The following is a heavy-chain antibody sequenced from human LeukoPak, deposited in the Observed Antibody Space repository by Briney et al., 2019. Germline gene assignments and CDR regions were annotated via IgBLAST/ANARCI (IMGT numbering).Heavy chain of an antibody. J-gene: IGHJ6*02. Sequence: PGGSLRLSCAASGFTFSDYYMSWIRQAPGKGLAWLSYISSSGTTIFYADSVKGRFTISRDNAKNSLYLQMNSLGAEDTAVYYCAREMATIGYYYYGLDVWGQGTTVTVSS. CDR2: ISSSGTTI. CDR1: GFTFSDYY. V-gene: IGHV3-11*01. CDR3: AREMATIGYYYYGLDV. D-gene: IGHD5-24*01.